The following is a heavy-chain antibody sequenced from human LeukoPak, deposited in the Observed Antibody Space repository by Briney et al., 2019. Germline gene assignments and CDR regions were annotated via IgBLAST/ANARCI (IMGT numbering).Heavy chain of an antibody. CDR3: ARCYYDSSGYYLPDY. CDR2: IIPIFGTA. D-gene: IGHD3-22*01. V-gene: IGHV1-69*05. CDR1: GGTFSSYA. J-gene: IGHJ4*02. Sequence: SVKVSCKASGGTFSSYAISWVRQTPGQGLEWIGGIIPIFGTANYAQKFQGRVTITTDESTSTAYMELSSLRSEDTAVYYCARCYYDSSGYYLPDYWGQGTLVTVSS.